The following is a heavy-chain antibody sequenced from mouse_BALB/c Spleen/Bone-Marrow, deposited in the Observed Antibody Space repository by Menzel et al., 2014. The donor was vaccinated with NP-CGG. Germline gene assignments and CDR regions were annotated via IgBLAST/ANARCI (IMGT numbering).Heavy chain of an antibody. D-gene: IGHD2-4*01. CDR2: INPSTGYT. Sequence: VQLQQSGAELAKPGASVKMSCKASGYTFTSYWMHWVKQRPGQGLEWIGYINPSTGYTEYNQKFKDKATLTAGKSSSTAYMQLSSLTSEDSAVYYCARSRITTRYYYAMDYWGQGTSVTVSS. CDR1: GYTFTSYW. J-gene: IGHJ4*01. V-gene: IGHV1-7*01. CDR3: ARSRITTRYYYAMDY.